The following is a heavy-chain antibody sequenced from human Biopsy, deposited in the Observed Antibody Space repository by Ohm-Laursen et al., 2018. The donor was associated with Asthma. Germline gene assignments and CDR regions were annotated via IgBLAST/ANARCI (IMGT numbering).Heavy chain of an antibody. J-gene: IGHJ6*02. Sequence: SLRLSCAAPGFSVSTKYMSWVRQAPGKGLEWVSLIYSGDNTYYADSVKGRFTISRVHSKLYLQMNNLRAEDTAVYHCARISRLGYNSLDYGMDVWGQGTTVTVSS. D-gene: IGHD5-24*01. CDR1: GFSVSTKY. V-gene: IGHV3-53*01. CDR3: ARISRLGYNSLDYGMDV. CDR2: IYSGDNT.